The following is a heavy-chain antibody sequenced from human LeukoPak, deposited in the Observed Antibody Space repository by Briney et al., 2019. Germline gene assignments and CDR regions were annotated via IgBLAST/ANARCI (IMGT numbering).Heavy chain of an antibody. J-gene: IGHJ4*02. D-gene: IGHD5-12*01. CDR1: GYTFTSYG. CDR2: ISTYNGNT. V-gene: IGHV1-18*01. Sequence: ASVKVSCKASGYTFTSYGISWVRQAPGQGLEWMGWISTYNGNTNYAQNLQGRVTMTTDTSTTTAYMELRSLRSDDTAVYYCARRNGYSGYDYGDHWGQGTLVTVSS. CDR3: ARRNGYSGYDYGDH.